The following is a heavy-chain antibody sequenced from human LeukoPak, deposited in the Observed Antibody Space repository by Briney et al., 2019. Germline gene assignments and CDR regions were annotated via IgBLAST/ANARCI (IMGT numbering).Heavy chain of an antibody. CDR3: ARGPPRGKYYYMDV. Sequence: GGSLRLSCAASGFTFSSFDMHWVRQPTGQGLEWVSTIGTASDTYYPSSVEGRFTLSRDNAKNSLYLQMNSLTAGDTAVYYCARGPPRGKYYYMDVWGKGTTVTVSS. D-gene: IGHD1-1*01. V-gene: IGHV3-13*01. CDR2: IGTASDT. CDR1: GFTFSSFD. J-gene: IGHJ6*03.